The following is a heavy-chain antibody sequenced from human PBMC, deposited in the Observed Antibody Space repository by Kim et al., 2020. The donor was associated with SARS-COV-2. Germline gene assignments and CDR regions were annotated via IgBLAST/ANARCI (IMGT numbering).Heavy chain of an antibody. Sequence: ASVKVSCKASGYTFTGYYMHWVRQAPGQGLEWMGWINPNSGGTNYAQKFQGRVTMTRDTSISTAYMELSRLRSDDTAVYYCARGPLMPPYYYDSSGSKYGLDYWGQGTLVTVSS. J-gene: IGHJ4*02. D-gene: IGHD3-22*01. CDR3: ARGPLMPPYYYDSSGSKYGLDY. V-gene: IGHV1-2*02. CDR1: GYTFTGYY. CDR2: INPNSGGT.